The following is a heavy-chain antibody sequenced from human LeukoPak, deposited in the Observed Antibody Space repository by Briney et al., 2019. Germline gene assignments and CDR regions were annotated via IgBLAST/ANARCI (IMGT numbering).Heavy chain of an antibody. V-gene: IGHV3-23*01. Sequence: GGSLRLSCAVSGLTLSNYGMSWVRQAPGKGLEWIAGISGSAGGTSYADSVKGRFTISRDNNRNTLYLQMNSLRAEDTAVYFCAKRGVVIRVILVGFHKEAYYFDSWGQGALVTVSS. J-gene: IGHJ4*02. CDR2: ISGSAGGT. D-gene: IGHD3-22*01. CDR1: GLTLSNYG. CDR3: AKRGVVIRVILVGFHKEAYYFDS.